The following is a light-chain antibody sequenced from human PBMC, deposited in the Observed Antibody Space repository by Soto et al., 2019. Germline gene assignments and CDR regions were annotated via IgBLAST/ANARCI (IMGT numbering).Light chain of an antibody. V-gene: IGKV3-20*01. CDR2: ATS. Sequence: EIVLTQSPGTLSLSSGERATLSCRASQSVSSSYLAWYQQKPGQAPRLLVYATSSRATGIPDRFSGMRSGTHFTLTTSRLEPEDVAVDSSQQYGSSSFTFGQGTKLEIK. CDR3: QQYGSSSFT. J-gene: IGKJ2*01. CDR1: QSVSSSY.